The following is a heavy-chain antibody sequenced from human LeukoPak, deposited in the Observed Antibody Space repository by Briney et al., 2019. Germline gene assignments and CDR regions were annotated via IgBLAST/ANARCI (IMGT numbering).Heavy chain of an antibody. Sequence: GGSLRPSCAASGFTFSSQAMSWVRQAPGKGLEWVSGISGSGGSTYYADSVKGRFTVSRDNSKNTLYLQMHSLRVEDSAVYFCAKRGYGSGSYRYYFDYWGQGTLVTVSS. D-gene: IGHD3-10*01. CDR1: GFTFSSQA. CDR3: AKRGYGSGSYRYYFDY. J-gene: IGHJ4*02. V-gene: IGHV3-23*01. CDR2: ISGSGGST.